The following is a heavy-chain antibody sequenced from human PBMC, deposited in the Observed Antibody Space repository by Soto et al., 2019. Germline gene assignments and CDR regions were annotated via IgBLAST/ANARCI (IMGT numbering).Heavy chain of an antibody. V-gene: IGHV3-30*04. D-gene: IGHD3-3*01. J-gene: IGHJ5*02. CDR3: ARDGLPDDFRSGGYWFDP. CDR2: ISHDGSNK. Sequence: QVHLVESGGGMVQPGRSLRLSCAASGFTFSTFALHWVRQAPGKGLEWVALISHDGSNKHYADSVKGRFTISRDNSKNTLYMQMDSLRLEDTAVYYCARDGLPDDFRSGGYWFDPWGQGTLVTVS. CDR1: GFTFSTFA.